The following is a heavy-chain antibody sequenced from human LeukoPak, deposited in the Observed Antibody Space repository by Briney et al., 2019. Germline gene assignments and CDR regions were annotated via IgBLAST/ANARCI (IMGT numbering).Heavy chain of an antibody. CDR3: ARVPGVQLERRYYFDY. V-gene: IGHV3-21*01. J-gene: IGHJ4*02. D-gene: IGHD1-1*01. Sequence: GGSLRLSCEASGFTFSGYGMNWVRQAPGKGLEWVSSISSSSTYIYYADSVKGRFTISRDNPKNSLYLQMNSLRAEDTAIYYCARVPGVQLERRYYFDYWGQGTLVTVSS. CDR2: ISSSSTYI. CDR1: GFTFSGYG.